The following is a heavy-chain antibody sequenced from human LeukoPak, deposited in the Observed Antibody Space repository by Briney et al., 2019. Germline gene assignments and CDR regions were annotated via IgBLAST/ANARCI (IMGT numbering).Heavy chain of an antibody. J-gene: IGHJ4*02. CDR1: GGSMDNYY. D-gene: IGHD1-26*01. CDR2: IYISGFT. CDR3: ARDGGSSPWVFDS. Sequence: SETLSLTCSVSGGSMDNYYWSWIRQAAGRGLEWIGRIYISGFTNYRPSLKGRVTMSVDTSKNQFSLRLNSVTAADTAVYFCARDGGSSPWVFDSWGQGVQVTVSS. V-gene: IGHV4-4*07.